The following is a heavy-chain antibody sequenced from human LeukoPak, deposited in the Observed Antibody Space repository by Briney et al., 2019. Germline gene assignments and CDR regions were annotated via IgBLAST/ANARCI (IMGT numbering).Heavy chain of an antibody. D-gene: IGHD6-19*01. CDR1: GGSFSGYY. V-gene: IGHV4-34*01. CDR2: INHSGST. J-gene: IGHJ4*02. Sequence: PSETLSLTCAVYGGSFSGYYWSWIRQPPGKGLEWIGEINHSGSTNYNPSLKSRVTISVDTSKNQFSLKLSSVTAADTAVYYCARGLLLGGQWLASDYWGQGTLVTVSS. CDR3: ARGLLLGGQWLASDY.